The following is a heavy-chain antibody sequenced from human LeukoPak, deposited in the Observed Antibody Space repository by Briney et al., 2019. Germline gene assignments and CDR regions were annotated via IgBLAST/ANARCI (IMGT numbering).Heavy chain of an antibody. CDR1: GGSISSYY. D-gene: IGHD6-13*01. CDR2: IYTSGST. CDR3: ARDGGPFAAAPDY. V-gene: IGHV4-4*07. Sequence: PSETLSLTCTVSGGSISSYYWSWIRQPPGKGLEWIGRIYTSGSTNYNPSLRSRVTISVDTSKNQFSLKLSSVTAADTAVYYCARDGGPFAAAPDYWGQGTLVTVSS. J-gene: IGHJ4*02.